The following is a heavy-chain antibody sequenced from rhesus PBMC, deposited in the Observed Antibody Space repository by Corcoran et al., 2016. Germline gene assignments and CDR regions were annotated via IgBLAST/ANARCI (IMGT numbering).Heavy chain of an antibody. CDR2: IYWDDDK. CDR1: VFSLSTSGMG. J-gene: IGHJ4*01. CDR3: ARGVGY. Sequence: QVTLKESGPALVNPTQPLTLTCTFSVFSLSTSGMGVGWIRQPPGKALEWLSSIYWDDDKYDSTSLKSRLTISKDTSKNQVVLTMTNMDPVDTATYYCARGVGYWGQGVLVTVAS. V-gene: IGHV2S1*01.